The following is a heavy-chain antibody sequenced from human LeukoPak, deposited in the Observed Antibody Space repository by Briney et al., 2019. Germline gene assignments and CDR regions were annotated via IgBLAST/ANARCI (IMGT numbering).Heavy chain of an antibody. CDR3: AREGSHWSSYSHFDH. CDR2: ISAYNGNT. Sequence: ASVKVSCKASGYTFTSYGISWVRQAPGQGLEWMGWISAYNGNTNYAQKLQGRVTMTTDTSTSTAYMELRSLRSDDTAVYYCAREGSHWSSYSHFDHWGQGTLVTVSS. J-gene: IGHJ4*02. D-gene: IGHD3-3*01. CDR1: GYTFTSYG. V-gene: IGHV1-18*01.